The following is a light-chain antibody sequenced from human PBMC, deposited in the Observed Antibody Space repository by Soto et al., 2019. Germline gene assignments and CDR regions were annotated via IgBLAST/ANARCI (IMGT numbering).Light chain of an antibody. Sequence: QSALTQPASVSGSPGQSITISCTGTSSDLGGSNYVSWYHQLPGTAPKVLIYDNSRRPSGIPDRFSGSKSGTSATLAITGLQTGDEGDYSCGAWDSSLDVYVFGGGTKLTVL. CDR1: SSDLGGSNY. J-gene: IGLJ1*01. CDR2: DNS. V-gene: IGLV1-51*01. CDR3: GAWDSSLDVYV.